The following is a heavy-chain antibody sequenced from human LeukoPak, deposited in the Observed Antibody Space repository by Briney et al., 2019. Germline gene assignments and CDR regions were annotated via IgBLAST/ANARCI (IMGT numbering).Heavy chain of an antibody. CDR1: GFTFSNYW. CDR3: ARRLRFYYYYMDV. V-gene: IGHV4-34*01. CDR2: ITHSGST. Sequence: GSLRLSCTASGFTFSNYWMTWVRQAPGKGLEWIGEITHSGSTNYNPSLKSRVTISVDTSKSQFSLKLNSVTAADTAVYYCARRLRFYYYYMDVWGKGTTVTISS. J-gene: IGHJ6*03. D-gene: IGHD2-15*01.